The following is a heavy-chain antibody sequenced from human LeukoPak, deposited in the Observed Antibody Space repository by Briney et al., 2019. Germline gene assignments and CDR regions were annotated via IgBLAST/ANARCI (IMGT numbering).Heavy chain of an antibody. CDR2: ISAGGGNT. CDR3: AVPQWELLN. J-gene: IGHJ4*02. V-gene: IGHV3-23*01. Sequence: GGSLRLSCAASGLTFSSYTMSWVRQAPGKGLEWVSAISAGGGNTYYADSVKGRFTISRDNSRNTLYLQMNSLRAEDTAVYSCAVPQWELLNWGQGTLVTVSS. D-gene: IGHD1-26*01. CDR1: GLTFSSYT.